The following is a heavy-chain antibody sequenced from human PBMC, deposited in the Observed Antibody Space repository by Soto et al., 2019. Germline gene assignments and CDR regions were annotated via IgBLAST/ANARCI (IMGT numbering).Heavy chain of an antibody. CDR2: ILNDGSNR. D-gene: IGHD3-10*01. V-gene: IGHV3-33*01. Sequence: QVQLVESGGGVVQPGRSLRLSCAASEFTFSNYGMHWVRQAPGKGLEWVAVILNDGSNRYHADSVKDRFTISRDNSKNTLYLLMNSLRAEDTPVYYCARDDEYSGNGMDVWGQGTTVTVS. CDR1: EFTFSNYG. CDR3: ARDDEYSGNGMDV. J-gene: IGHJ6*02.